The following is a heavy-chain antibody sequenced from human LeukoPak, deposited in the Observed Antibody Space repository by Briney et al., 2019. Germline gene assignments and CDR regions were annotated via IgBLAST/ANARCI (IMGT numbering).Heavy chain of an antibody. J-gene: IGHJ4*02. Sequence: SETLSLTCSVSGGSIRSSSDYWGWIRQAPGKGLEWIGSIYYSGTTYYNPSLQSRVTISIDTSKNQFFLKLSSVTAVDTAVYYCARGSRPVVAANSFDYWGQGTLVTVSS. V-gene: IGHV4-39*07. CDR1: GGSIRSSSDY. D-gene: IGHD2-15*01. CDR3: ARGSRPVVAANSFDY. CDR2: IYYSGTT.